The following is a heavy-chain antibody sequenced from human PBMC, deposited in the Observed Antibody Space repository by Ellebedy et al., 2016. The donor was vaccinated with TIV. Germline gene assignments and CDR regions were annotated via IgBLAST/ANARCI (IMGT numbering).Heavy chain of an antibody. CDR3: ASSPSQGY. J-gene: IGHJ4*02. V-gene: IGHV3-53*01. CDR1: GFTVSNNY. Sequence: GESLKISCAASGFTVSNNYMRWVCQAPGKELELVSVIYSGGNTFYAESVKGRFTISRDSSQNTLYLQMDSLRAEDTAVYYCASSPSQGYWGQGTLVTVSS. CDR2: IYSGGNT.